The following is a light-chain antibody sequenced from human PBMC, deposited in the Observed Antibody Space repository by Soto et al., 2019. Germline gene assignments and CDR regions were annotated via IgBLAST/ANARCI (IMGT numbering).Light chain of an antibody. CDR3: SSYAGSSNV. Sequence: QSALTQPPSASGSPGQSVAISGTGTSSDVGGYNYVAWYQQHPGKAPKLMIYEVNKRPSGVPDRFAGSKSGNTASLTVASLQAEDEADYYCSSYAGSSNVFGTGTKVTVL. CDR2: EVN. J-gene: IGLJ1*01. V-gene: IGLV2-8*01. CDR1: SSDVGGYNY.